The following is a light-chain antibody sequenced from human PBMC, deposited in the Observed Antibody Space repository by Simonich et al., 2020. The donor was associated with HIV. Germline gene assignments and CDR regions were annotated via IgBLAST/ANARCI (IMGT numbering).Light chain of an antibody. CDR1: QSISSW. Sequence: DIQMTQSPSTLSASVGDRVTITCRASQSISSWLAWYQQKPGKAPKLLIYKASTLHSGVPSRFSGSGSGTEFTLTISSLQPDDFATYYCQQYNSYSGYTFGQGTKLEIK. CDR3: QQYNSYSGYT. V-gene: IGKV1-5*03. CDR2: KAS. J-gene: IGKJ2*01.